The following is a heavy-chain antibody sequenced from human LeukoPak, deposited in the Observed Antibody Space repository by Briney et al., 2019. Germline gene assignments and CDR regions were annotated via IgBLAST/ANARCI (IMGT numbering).Heavy chain of an antibody. Sequence: HPGGSLRLSCAASGFTFKLYWMHWVRQVPGKRPVWVSRINDDGGDTIYADSVRGRFTISRDDAKNTVYLQMNNLRAEDTAVYYCVRGGPSTWSWGQGTLVTVSS. CDR2: INDDGGDT. CDR3: VRGGPSTWS. J-gene: IGHJ5*02. D-gene: IGHD2-15*01. V-gene: IGHV3-74*01. CDR1: GFTFKLYW.